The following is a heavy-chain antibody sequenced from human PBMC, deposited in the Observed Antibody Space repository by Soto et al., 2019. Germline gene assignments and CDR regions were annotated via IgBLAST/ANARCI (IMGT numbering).Heavy chain of an antibody. V-gene: IGHV4-59*01. J-gene: IGHJ4*02. CDR3: ARAGSNYEHFDY. Sequence: PSETLSLTCTVSGCSISSYYWSWIRQPPGKGLEWIGYIYYSGSTNYNPSLKSRVTISVDTSKNQFSLKLSSVTAADTAVYYCARAGSNYEHFDYWGQGTLVTVSS. CDR1: GCSISSYY. D-gene: IGHD4-4*01. CDR2: IYYSGST.